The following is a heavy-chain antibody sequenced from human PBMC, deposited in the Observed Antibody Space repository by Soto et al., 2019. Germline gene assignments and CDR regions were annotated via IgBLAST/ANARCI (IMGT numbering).Heavy chain of an antibody. CDR3: ARETPNYYDTSGYPQNY. V-gene: IGHV1-69*01. Sequence: QLQLVQSGAEVKKPGSSVKVSCKASGGTFSSYVISWLRQAPGQGLEWMGGIIPIFGTANYAQKFQCRVTITADESTSNAYMEVTSRRSEDTAGYYCARETPNYYDTSGYPQNYCGQGTLVTVSS. CDR2: IIPIFGTA. D-gene: IGHD3-22*01. CDR1: GGTFSSYV. J-gene: IGHJ4*02.